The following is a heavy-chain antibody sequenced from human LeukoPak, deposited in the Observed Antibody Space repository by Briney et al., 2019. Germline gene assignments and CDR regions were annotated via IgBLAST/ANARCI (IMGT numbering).Heavy chain of an antibody. V-gene: IGHV5-51*01. J-gene: IGHJ4*02. D-gene: IGHD1-26*01. CDR2: IYPGDSDT. CDR1: GSSFTSYW. CDR3: ARLSGSYFRYHPLDY. Sequence: PGESLKISCQGSGSSFTSYWIGWVRQMPGKGLEWMGIIYPGDSDTRYSPSFQGQVTISADKSISTAYLQWSSLKASDTAMYYCARLSGSYFRYHPLDYWGQGTLVTVSS.